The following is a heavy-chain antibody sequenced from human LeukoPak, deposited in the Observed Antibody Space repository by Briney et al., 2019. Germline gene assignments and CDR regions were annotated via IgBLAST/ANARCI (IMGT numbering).Heavy chain of an antibody. V-gene: IGHV4-4*07. D-gene: IGHD4-17*01. CDR2: IHSSGST. Sequence: PSETLSLTCSVSGDSISGHYWCWIRQPAGKGLEWVGRIHSSGSTDYNPSLKSRVTLSVDTSNNQFSLRVNSVTAADTAVYYCAGGPVTTFFWGQGALVTVSS. CDR1: GDSISGHY. J-gene: IGHJ4*02. CDR3: AGGPVTTFF.